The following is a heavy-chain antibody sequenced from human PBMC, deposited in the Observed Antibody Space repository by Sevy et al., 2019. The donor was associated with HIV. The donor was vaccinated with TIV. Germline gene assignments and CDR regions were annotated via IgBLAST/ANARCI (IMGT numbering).Heavy chain of an antibody. CDR2: IIPIFGTA. D-gene: IGHD2-2*01. J-gene: IGHJ6*02. CDR1: GGTFSSYA. V-gene: IGHV1-69*13. Sequence: SVKVSCKASGGTFSSYAISWVRQAPGQGLEWMGGIIPIFGTANYAQKFQGRVTITADESTSTAYLELSSLRSEDTAVYYCARGYCSSTSCYGYTYYYYGMDVWGQGTTVTVSS. CDR3: ARGYCSSTSCYGYTYYYYGMDV.